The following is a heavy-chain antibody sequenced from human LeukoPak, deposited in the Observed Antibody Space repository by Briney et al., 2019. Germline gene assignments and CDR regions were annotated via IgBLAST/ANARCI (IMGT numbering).Heavy chain of an antibody. J-gene: IGHJ4*02. V-gene: IGHV3-30*04. Sequence: GGSLRLSCAASGFTFSGYVMHWVRQAPGKGLEWVAVISYDGSNKVYADSVKGRFTISRDNSKNTLYLQMNSLRAEDTAVYYCARDTSPLGFDYWGQGTLVTVSS. D-gene: IGHD2/OR15-2a*01. CDR2: ISYDGSNK. CDR3: ARDTSPLGFDY. CDR1: GFTFSGYV.